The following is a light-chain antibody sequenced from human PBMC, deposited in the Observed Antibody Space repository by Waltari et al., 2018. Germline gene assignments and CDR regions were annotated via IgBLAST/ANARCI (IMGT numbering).Light chain of an antibody. Sequence: DIQMTQSPYTLPASVGDRVTITCRASQYVKNNLAWFQQKPGKAPKVLIHKASRLESGVPARFSGSGFGTEFILSISSLQPDDFATYYCQEYDSLPITFGGGTKVEIK. J-gene: IGKJ4*01. V-gene: IGKV1-5*03. CDR2: KAS. CDR3: QEYDSLPIT. CDR1: QYVKNN.